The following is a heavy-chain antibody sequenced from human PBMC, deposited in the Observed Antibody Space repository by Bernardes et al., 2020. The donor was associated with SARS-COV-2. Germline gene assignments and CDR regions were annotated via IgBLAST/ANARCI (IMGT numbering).Heavy chain of an antibody. J-gene: IGHJ6*02. V-gene: IGHV4-39*01. CDR2: IYYVVST. D-gene: IGHD6-13*01. CDR3: ARHTTPTRYTSGWYDVGYYGMDV. Sequence: SETLSLTCIVSGGSIGSAGYYWGWIRQPPGKGLEWIGSIYYVVSTNYNPSLKSRVTISVDTSKNQFSLTVSSVTAADTAVYYCARHTTPTRYTSGWYDVGYYGMDVWGQGTTVTVSS. CDR1: GGSIGSAGYY.